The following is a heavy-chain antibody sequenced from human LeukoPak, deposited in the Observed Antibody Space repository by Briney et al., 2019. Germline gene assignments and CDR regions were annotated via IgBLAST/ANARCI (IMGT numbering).Heavy chain of an antibody. CDR3: AREGPNYDSSGYYYFGNFDY. Sequence: SETLSLTCTVSGGSISSYYWSWIRQPAGKGLEWIGRIYTSGSTNYNPSLKSRATMSVDTSKNQFSLKLSSVTAADTAVYYCAREGPNYDSSGYYYFGNFDYWGQGTLVTVSS. D-gene: IGHD3-22*01. CDR2: IYTSGST. J-gene: IGHJ4*02. CDR1: GGSISSYY. V-gene: IGHV4-4*07.